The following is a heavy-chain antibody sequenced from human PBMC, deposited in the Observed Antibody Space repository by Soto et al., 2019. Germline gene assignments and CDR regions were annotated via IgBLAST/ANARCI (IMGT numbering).Heavy chain of an antibody. CDR2: ISSSSSTI. Sequence: GGSLRLSCAASGFTFSSYSMNWVRQAPGKGLEWVSYISSSSSTIYYADSVKGRFTISRDNAKNSLYLQMNSLRAEDTAVYYCAAPRNWNYPPGNYYYYYMDVWGKGTTVTVSS. V-gene: IGHV3-48*01. J-gene: IGHJ6*03. D-gene: IGHD1-7*01. CDR3: AAPRNWNYPPGNYYYYYMDV. CDR1: GFTFSSYS.